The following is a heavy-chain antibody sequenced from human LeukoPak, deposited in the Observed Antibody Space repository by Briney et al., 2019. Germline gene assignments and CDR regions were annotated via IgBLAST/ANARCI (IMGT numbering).Heavy chain of an antibody. Sequence: PGGSLRLSCAASGFTFTNAWMSWVRQAPGKGLEWVGRIRSKANSYATAYAASVKGRFTISRDDSKNTAYLQMNSLKTEDTAVYYCTRGYSGSYYYYYYMDVWGKGTTVTVSS. D-gene: IGHD1-26*01. CDR1: GFTFTNAW. CDR3: TRGYSGSYYYYYYMDV. J-gene: IGHJ6*03. V-gene: IGHV3-73*01. CDR2: IRSKANSYAT.